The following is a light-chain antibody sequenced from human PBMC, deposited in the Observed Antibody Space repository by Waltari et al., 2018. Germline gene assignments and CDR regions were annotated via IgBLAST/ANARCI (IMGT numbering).Light chain of an antibody. CDR2: DQY. J-gene: IGLJ3*02. CDR3: LSFDNTLWV. V-gene: IGLV6-57*01. Sequence: FMLTQPHSVSKSPGKAVTIYSTRPRGSIVSQYVKWYQQRPGRSPTTVIYDQYQRPSGVPTRFSASIDRASNSASLTIAGLTTEDEADYYCLSFDNTLWVFGGGTKLTVL. CDR1: RGSIVSQY.